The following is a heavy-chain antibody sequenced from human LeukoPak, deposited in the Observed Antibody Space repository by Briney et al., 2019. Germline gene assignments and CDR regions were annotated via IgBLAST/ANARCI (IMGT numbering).Heavy chain of an antibody. CDR1: GFSVSANY. J-gene: IGHJ4*02. CDR3: AKDGHCPGALCPTQIAVAGYNDN. Sequence: TGGSLRLSCAASGFSVSANYMSWVRQAPGKGLEWVSIINYNGDNKYYADSVQGRFTISRDNSKNTVYLQMNSLRAEDTAIYYCAKDGHCPGALCPTQIAVAGYNDNWGQGTLVTVSS. CDR2: INYNGDNK. V-gene: IGHV3-53*01. D-gene: IGHD6-19*01.